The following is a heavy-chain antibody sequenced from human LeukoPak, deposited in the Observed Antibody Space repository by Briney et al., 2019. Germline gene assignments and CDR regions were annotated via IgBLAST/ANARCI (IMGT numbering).Heavy chain of an antibody. V-gene: IGHV3-53*01. CDR3: ARVRFSGSPYYFDS. Sequence: PGGSLRLSCAASAFTVSGNYMSWVRQAPGKGLEWVSAIYSAGNTYYADSVKGRFTISRDNVRNSLYLRMNSLRAEDTAVYYCARVRFSGSPYYFDSWGQGTLVTVSS. CDR1: AFTVSGNY. CDR2: IYSAGNT. J-gene: IGHJ4*02. D-gene: IGHD6-25*01.